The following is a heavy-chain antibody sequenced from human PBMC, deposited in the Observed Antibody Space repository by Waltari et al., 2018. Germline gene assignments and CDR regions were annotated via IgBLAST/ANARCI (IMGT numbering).Heavy chain of an antibody. J-gene: IGHJ5*02. D-gene: IGHD2-21*02. CDR2: IYYTGST. CDR3: ARGGGGDWEWFDP. V-gene: IGHV4-59*01. CDR1: GGSIGGFY. Sequence: QVQLQESGPSLLQPSETRSLICTVSGGSIGGFYWSWVRQPPGKGLDWIGYIYYTGSTNFHPPLKSRVTMSVDTSKNQFSLKLSSVTAADTAFYYCARGGGGDWEWFDPWGQGTLVTVSS.